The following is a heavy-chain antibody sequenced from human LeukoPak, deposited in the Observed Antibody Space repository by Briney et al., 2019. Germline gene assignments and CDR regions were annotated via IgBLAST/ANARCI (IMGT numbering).Heavy chain of an antibody. J-gene: IGHJ4*02. CDR2: INWNGGNT. V-gene: IGHV3-20*04. D-gene: IGHD3-3*01. CDR1: GFTFDDYG. Sequence: GGSLRLSCAASGFTFDDYGMSWVRQAPGKGLEWVSTINWNGGNTGYADSVKGRFTISRDNAKNSLYLQMNSLRAEDTALYYCARAPKISDFWSGYYVGDYFDYWGQGTLVTVSS. CDR3: ARAPKISDFWSGYYVGDYFDY.